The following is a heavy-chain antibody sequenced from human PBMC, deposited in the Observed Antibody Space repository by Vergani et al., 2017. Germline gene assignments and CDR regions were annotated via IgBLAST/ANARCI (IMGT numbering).Heavy chain of an antibody. D-gene: IGHD3-3*01. CDR2: IKQDGSEK. J-gene: IGHJ1*01. CDR1: GFTFSSYA. CDR3: AREGSERYDFWSGYYTKYFQH. V-gene: IGHV3-7*03. Sequence: EVQLLESGGGLVQPGGSLRLSCAASGFTFSSYAMSWVRQAPGKGLEWVANIKQDGSEKYYVDSVKGRFTISRDNAKNSLYLQMNSLRAEDTAVYYCAREGSERYDFWSGYYTKYFQHWGQGTLVTVSS.